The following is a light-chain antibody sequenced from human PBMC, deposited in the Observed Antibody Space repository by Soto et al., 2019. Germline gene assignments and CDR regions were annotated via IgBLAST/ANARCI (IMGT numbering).Light chain of an antibody. V-gene: IGKV3-11*01. CDR2: DAS. CDR1: QSVSSY. J-gene: IGKJ4*01. Sequence: EIVLTQSPATLSLSPGERATLSCRASQSVSSYLAWYQQKPGQAPRLLIYDASNRATGIPARFSGSGSGTDFTLTISSLEPEDFAVYYCQQRSNWPPGGLTFGGGTKEDIK. CDR3: QQRSNWPPGGLT.